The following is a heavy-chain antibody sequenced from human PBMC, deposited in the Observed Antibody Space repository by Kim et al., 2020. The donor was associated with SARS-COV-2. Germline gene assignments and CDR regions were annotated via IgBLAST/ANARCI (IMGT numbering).Heavy chain of an antibody. Sequence: SETLSLTCAVYGGSFSGYYWSWIRQPPGKGLEWIGEINHSGSTNYNPSLKSRVTISVDTSKNQFSLKLSSVTAADTAVYYCARGPLPGWAGLYYDSSGYRARYVASGGQGTLATVSS. D-gene: IGHD3-22*01. CDR3: ARGPLPGWAGLYYDSSGYRARYVAS. J-gene: IGHJ4*02. V-gene: IGHV4-34*01. CDR1: GGSFSGYY. CDR2: INHSGST.